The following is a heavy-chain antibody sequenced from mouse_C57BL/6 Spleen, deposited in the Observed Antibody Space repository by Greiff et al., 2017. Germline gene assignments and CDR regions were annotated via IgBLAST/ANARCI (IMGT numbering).Heavy chain of an antibody. D-gene: IGHD1-1*01. CDR1: GFSLTSYG. V-gene: IGHV2-3*01. J-gene: IGHJ2*01. CDR3: TKQAYEDDSSQMYYFDY. Sequence: VQLQEPGPGLVAPSQSLSITCTVSGFSLTSYGVSWVRQPPGKGLEWLGVIWGDGSTNYHSALISRLSINKNNSKSQVFLKLNSLQTDDTATYCCTKQAYEDDSSQMYYFDYWGQGTTRTVSS. CDR2: IWGDGST.